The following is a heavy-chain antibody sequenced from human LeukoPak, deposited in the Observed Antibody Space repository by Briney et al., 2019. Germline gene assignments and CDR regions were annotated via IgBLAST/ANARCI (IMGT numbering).Heavy chain of an antibody. CDR2: MRQDGSEI. CDR3: ARGGATRGRFEN. CDR1: GFPFNVQT. Sequence: GGSLRLSCAASGFPFNVQTMSWVRQAPGKGLDWVASMRQDGSEIYYVDSVKGRFTISRDNPKNSLYLQMNSLRAEDTAVYYCARGGATRGRFENWGQGTLVTVSS. J-gene: IGHJ4*02. V-gene: IGHV3-7*01. D-gene: IGHD1-26*01.